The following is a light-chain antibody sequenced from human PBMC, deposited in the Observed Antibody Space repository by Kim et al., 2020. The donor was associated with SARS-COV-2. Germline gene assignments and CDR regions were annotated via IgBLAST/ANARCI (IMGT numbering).Light chain of an antibody. J-gene: IGKJ1*01. Sequence: TCRSGVPSRFSGNCSGTNFTLTISSLQPADVTSYYCQKYNGSPWTFGQGTNVDIK. V-gene: IGKV1-27*01. CDR3: QKYNGSPWT.